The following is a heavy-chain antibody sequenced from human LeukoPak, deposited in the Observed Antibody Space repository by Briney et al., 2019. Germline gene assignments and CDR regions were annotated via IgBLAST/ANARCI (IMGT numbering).Heavy chain of an antibody. CDR1: GGSISSSSYY. Sequence: SETLSLTCTVSGGSISSSSYYWGWIRQPPGKGLEWIGSIYYSGSTYYNPSLKSRVTISVDTSKNQFSLKLSSVTAADTAVYYCARSGYDSRPRLDHYFDYWGQGTLVTVSS. CDR3: ARSGYDSRPRLDHYFDY. D-gene: IGHD3-22*01. CDR2: IYYSGST. V-gene: IGHV4-39*01. J-gene: IGHJ4*02.